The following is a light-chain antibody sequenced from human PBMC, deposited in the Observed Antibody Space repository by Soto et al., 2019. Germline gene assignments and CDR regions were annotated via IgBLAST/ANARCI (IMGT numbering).Light chain of an antibody. CDR3: QSYDSSLSAWV. CDR2: GYN. V-gene: IGLV1-40*01. Sequence: QSVLTQPPSASGAPGQRVTISCTGSSSNIGAGYDVHWYQQLPGTAPKLLVYGYNNRPSGVPDRFSVSKSGTSASLTITGLQTEDEAGYYCQSYDSSLSAWVFGGGTKVTVL. CDR1: SSNIGAGYD. J-gene: IGLJ2*01.